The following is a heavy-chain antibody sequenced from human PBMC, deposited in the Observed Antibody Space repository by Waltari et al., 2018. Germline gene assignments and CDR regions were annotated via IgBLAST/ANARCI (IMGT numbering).Heavy chain of an antibody. V-gene: IGHV4-61*02. Sequence: QVQLQESGPGLVKPSQTLSLTCTVSGGSISSGSYYWSWIRQPAGKGLEWIGRIYTSGSTNYNPALKSRVTISVDTSKNQFSLKLSSVTAADTAVYYWARGGWGSSSDYWGQGTLVTVSS. CDR3: ARGGWGSSSDY. CDR2: IYTSGST. CDR1: GGSISSGSYY. J-gene: IGHJ4*02. D-gene: IGHD6-13*01.